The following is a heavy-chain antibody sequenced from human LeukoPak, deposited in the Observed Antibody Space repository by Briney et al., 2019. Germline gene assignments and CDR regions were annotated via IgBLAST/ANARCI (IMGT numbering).Heavy chain of an antibody. CDR1: GYRFTNYW. Sequence: AGESLKISCKGSGYRFTNYWIGWVGQMPGKGLEWMGITYPGDSETRYSPSFQGQVTISADKSISTAYLQWSSLKASDTAMYYCARRRDLYSGSYYPFDYWGQGTLVTVSS. D-gene: IGHD1-26*01. CDR2: TYPGDSET. CDR3: ARRRDLYSGSYYPFDY. J-gene: IGHJ4*02. V-gene: IGHV5-51*01.